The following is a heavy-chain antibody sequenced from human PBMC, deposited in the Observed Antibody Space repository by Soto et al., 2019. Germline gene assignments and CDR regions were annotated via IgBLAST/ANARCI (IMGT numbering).Heavy chain of an antibody. D-gene: IGHD2-15*01. CDR3: ARRYRAVAGSPWFDP. V-gene: IGHV2-26*01. CDR1: GLPITDSEMG. CDR2: IDSSGEK. J-gene: IGHJ5*02. Sequence: QVTLKESGPVLVKPTETLTLRCNVAGLPITDSEMGVSWIRQPQGQPLEWLAHIDSSGEKSYRTFLNRRLALCKDTSKSQMVLTMTNLAPADTATYYCARRYRAVAGSPWFDPCGQGIPVTVSS.